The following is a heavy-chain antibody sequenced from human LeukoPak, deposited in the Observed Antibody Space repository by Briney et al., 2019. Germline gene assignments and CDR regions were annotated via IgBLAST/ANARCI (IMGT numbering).Heavy chain of an antibody. Sequence: ASVKVSCKASGYTFTNYWVHWVRQAPGQGLEWMGWINPDSGATNYAQRFQGRVTMTRDTSISTAYMELSRLRSDDTALYYCARSEMADYWGQGTLVTVSS. CDR2: INPDSGAT. CDR3: ARSEMADY. J-gene: IGHJ4*02. D-gene: IGHD1-14*01. V-gene: IGHV1-2*02. CDR1: GYTFTNYW.